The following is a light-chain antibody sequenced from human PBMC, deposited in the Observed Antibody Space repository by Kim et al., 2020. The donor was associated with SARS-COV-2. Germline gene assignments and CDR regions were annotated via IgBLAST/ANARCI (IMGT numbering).Light chain of an antibody. CDR3: VSWDDNLNGFL. Sequence: QSVLTQPPSVSGKSGQRVTLSCSGKSFNIGGNIVNWYQQVPGTAPKLLIYNNNQRPSGVPDRFSASKSGTSASLTISGLQSEDEAHYYCVSWDDNLNGFLFGTGTKVTVL. V-gene: IGLV1-44*01. CDR1: SFNIGGNI. J-gene: IGLJ1*01. CDR2: NNN.